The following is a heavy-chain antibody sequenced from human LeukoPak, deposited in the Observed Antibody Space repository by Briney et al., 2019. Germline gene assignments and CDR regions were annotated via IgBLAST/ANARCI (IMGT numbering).Heavy chain of an antibody. CDR3: TTDPSTHDCTNGVCYGY. D-gene: IGHD2-8*01. Sequence: GGSLRLSRAASGFTFSNAWMSWVRQAPGKGLEWVGRIKSKTDGGPTDYAAPVKGRFTVSRDDSKNTLYLQMNSLKTEDTAVYYCTTDPSTHDCTNGVCYGYWGQGTLVTVSS. CDR1: GFTFSNAW. CDR2: IKSKTDGGPT. V-gene: IGHV3-15*01. J-gene: IGHJ4*02.